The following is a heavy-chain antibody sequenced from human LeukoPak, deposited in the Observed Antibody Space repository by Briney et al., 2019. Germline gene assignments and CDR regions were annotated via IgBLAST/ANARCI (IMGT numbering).Heavy chain of an antibody. J-gene: IGHJ3*02. Sequence: GRSLRLSCAASGFTFSSYAMTWVRQAPGKGLEWVSAISRSGGDTEYADSVKGRFTISRDNSKNTLYMQMNSLRAEDAAVYYCAKCGTTCYANAFYIWGQGTMVTVSS. CDR1: GFTFSSYA. CDR2: ISRSGGDT. D-gene: IGHD2-2*01. CDR3: AKCGTTCYANAFYI. V-gene: IGHV3-23*01.